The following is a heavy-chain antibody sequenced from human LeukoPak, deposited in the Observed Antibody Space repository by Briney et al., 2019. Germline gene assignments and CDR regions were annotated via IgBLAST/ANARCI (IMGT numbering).Heavy chain of an antibody. V-gene: IGHV3-21*04. D-gene: IGHD3-3*01. Sequence: GGSLRLSCAAYGFTFSSYGMHWVRQAPGKGLEWVSGINYSDGKTSYADSVKGRFTISRDNSRNTLYLQMNSLRVEDTAVFYCARDQYDTWSRRGNFDSWGQGTLVIVSS. CDR1: GFTFSSYG. CDR3: ARDQYDTWSRRGNFDS. CDR2: INYSDGKT. J-gene: IGHJ5*01.